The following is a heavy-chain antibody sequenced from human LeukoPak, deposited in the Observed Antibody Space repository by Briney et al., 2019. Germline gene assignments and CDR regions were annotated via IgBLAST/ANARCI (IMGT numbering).Heavy chain of an antibody. CDR2: INPNSGGT. J-gene: IGHJ3*02. V-gene: IGHV1-2*02. Sequence: ASVKVSCKASGYTFTSYYMHWVRQAPGHGLEWMGWINPNSGGTNYAQNFQGRVTMTRDTSISTDYMDLSRLRSDDTAVYYCARALHPAGLDIWGQGTMVTVSS. CDR1: GYTFTSYY. CDR3: ARALHPAGLDI.